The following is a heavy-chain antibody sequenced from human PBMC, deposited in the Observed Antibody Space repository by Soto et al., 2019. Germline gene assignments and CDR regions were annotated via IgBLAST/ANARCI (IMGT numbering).Heavy chain of an antibody. J-gene: IGHJ6*02. CDR3: ASQMATRARYYYYGMDV. Sequence: GGSLRLSCAASGFTVSSNYMSWVRQAPGKGLEWVSVIYSGGSTYYADSVKGRFTISRDNSKNTLYLQMNSLRAEDTAVYYCASQMATRARYYYYGMDVWGQGTTVTVSS. CDR1: GFTVSSNY. D-gene: IGHD5-12*01. V-gene: IGHV3-53*01. CDR2: IYSGGST.